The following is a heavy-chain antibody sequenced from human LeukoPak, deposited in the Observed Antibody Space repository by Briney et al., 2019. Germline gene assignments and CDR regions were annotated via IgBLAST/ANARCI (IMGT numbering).Heavy chain of an antibody. CDR1: GYTFTGYY. J-gene: IGHJ4*02. D-gene: IGHD3-3*01. V-gene: IGHV1-2*02. Sequence: ASVKVSCKASGYTFTGYYMHWVRQAPGQGLEWMGWINPNSGGTNYAQKFQGRVTMTRDTSISTAYMELSRLRSDDTAVYYCARGEGVTIFGVVIPLGYRGQGTLVTVSS. CDR2: INPNSGGT. CDR3: ARGEGVTIFGVVIPLGY.